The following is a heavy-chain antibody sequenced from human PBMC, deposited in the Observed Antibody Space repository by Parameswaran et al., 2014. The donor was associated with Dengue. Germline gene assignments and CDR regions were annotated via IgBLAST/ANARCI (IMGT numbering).Heavy chain of an antibody. J-gene: IGHJ4*02. CDR2: IKQDGSEK. V-gene: IGHV3-7*01. CDR3: AREKGCYYGGNCGFDY. D-gene: IGHD4-23*01. Sequence: VRQMPGKGLEWVANIKQDGSEKYYVDSVKGRFTISRDNAKNSLYLQMNSLRAEDTAVYYCAREKGCYYGGNCGFDYWGQGTLVTVSS.